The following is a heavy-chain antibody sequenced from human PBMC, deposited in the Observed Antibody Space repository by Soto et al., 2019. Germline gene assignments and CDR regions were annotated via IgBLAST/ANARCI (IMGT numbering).Heavy chain of an antibody. Sequence: QMQLVQSGPEVKKPGTSVKVSCKASGFTFTSSAVQWVRQARGQRLEWRGWIVVGSGNTNYAQKFQERGTITRDMYTSTAYMEVSSLISEDTAVYYGAASYSYDSSGYGYCYFDLWGRGTRVTVSS. J-gene: IGHJ2*01. CDR1: GFTFTSSA. D-gene: IGHD3-22*01. CDR3: AASYSYDSSGYGYCYFDL. CDR2: IVVGSGNT. V-gene: IGHV1-58*01.